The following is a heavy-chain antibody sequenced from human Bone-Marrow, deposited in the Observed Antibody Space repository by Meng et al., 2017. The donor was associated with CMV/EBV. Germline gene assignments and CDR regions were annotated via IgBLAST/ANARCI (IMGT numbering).Heavy chain of an antibody. Sequence: ASVKVSCKASGYTFTGYYMHWVRQAPGQGLEWMGWINPNSGGTNYAQKFQGRVTMTRDTSISTAYMELSRLRSDDTAVYYWARYPRNIAVDPRFDYWGQGTLVTVSS. CDR3: ARYPRNIAVDPRFDY. CDR1: GYTFTGYY. V-gene: IGHV1-2*02. D-gene: IGHD6-19*01. J-gene: IGHJ4*02. CDR2: INPNSGGT.